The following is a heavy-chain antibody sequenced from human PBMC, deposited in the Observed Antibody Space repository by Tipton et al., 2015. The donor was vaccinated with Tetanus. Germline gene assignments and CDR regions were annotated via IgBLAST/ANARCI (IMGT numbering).Heavy chain of an antibody. CDR3: AEDLSPWDYSNYAKYFDN. CDR2: ISYDGSNK. Sequence: SLRLSCAASGFTFSSYGMHWVRQAPGKGLEWVAVISYDGSNKYYADSVKGRFTISRDNSKNTLYLQMNSLRAEDTAVYYCAEDLSPWDYSNYAKYFDNWGQGTLVTVSS. D-gene: IGHD4-11*01. V-gene: IGHV3-30*18. J-gene: IGHJ4*02. CDR1: GFTFSSYG.